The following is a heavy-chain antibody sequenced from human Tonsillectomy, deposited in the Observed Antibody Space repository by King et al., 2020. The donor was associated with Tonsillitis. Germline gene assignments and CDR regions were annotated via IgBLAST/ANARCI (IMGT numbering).Heavy chain of an antibody. CDR2: INWNGGST. CDR3: ARDGLYDSVAKVALSDAFDI. V-gene: IGHV3-20*04. J-gene: IGHJ3*02. Sequence: DVQLVESGGGVVRPGGSLRLSCAASGFTFDDYGMSWVRQAPGKGLEWVSGINWNGGSTAYADSVKGRFTISRDNAKNSLYLQMSSLRAEDTAFYYCARDGLYDSVAKVALSDAFDIWGQGTMVTVSS. D-gene: IGHD3-22*01. CDR1: GFTFDDYG.